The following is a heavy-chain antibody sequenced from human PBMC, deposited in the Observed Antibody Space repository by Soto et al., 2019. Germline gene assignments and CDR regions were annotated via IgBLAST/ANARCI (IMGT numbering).Heavy chain of an antibody. D-gene: IGHD5-18*01. J-gene: IGHJ4*02. V-gene: IGHV4-4*02. Sequence: QVLLQESGPGLVKPLGTLSLTCAVSGGSISSSNWWSWVRQPPGKGLEWIGEIYHSGKTNYNPSPXXRXXMSADTSKIQFSLELTSVTAAVTAVYYCASGLGSYGYVLDYWGQGPLVTVSS. CDR2: IYHSGKT. CDR1: GGSISSSNW. CDR3: ASGLGSYGYVLDY.